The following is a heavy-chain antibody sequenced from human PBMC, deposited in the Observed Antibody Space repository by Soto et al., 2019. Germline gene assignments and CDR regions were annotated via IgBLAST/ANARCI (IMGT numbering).Heavy chain of an antibody. D-gene: IGHD6-19*01. CDR3: ARDSSGWYEFLVDY. J-gene: IGHJ4*02. CDR2: ISSSSSYI. Sequence: PGGSLRLSCAASGFTFSSYSMNWVRQAPGKGLEWVSSISSSSSYIYYADSVKGRFTISRDNAKNSLYLQMNSLRAEDTAVYYCARDSSGWYEFLVDYWGQGTLVTVSS. V-gene: IGHV3-21*01. CDR1: GFTFSSYS.